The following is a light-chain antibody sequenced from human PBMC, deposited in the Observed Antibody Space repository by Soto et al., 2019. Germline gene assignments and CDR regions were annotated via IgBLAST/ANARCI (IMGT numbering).Light chain of an antibody. CDR3: QQYGSSPQWT. CDR2: GAS. V-gene: IGKV3-20*01. Sequence: EMVLTQSPGTLSLSPGERATLSCRASHSVSSSYLAWYQQRPGQAPRLLIYGASSRATGIPDRFSGSGSGTDFTLTISRLEPEDFAVYYCQQYGSSPQWTFGQGTKVEIK. CDR1: HSVSSSY. J-gene: IGKJ1*01.